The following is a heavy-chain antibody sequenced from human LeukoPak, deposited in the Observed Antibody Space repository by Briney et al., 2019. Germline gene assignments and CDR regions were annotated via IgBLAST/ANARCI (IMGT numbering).Heavy chain of an antibody. Sequence: PSETLSLTCAVYGGSFSGYYWSWIRQPPGKGLEWIGEINHSGSTNYNPSLKSRVTISVDTSKNQFSLKLSSVTAADTAVYYCAGERRGYSSGWFDYWGQGTLVTVSS. V-gene: IGHV4-34*01. CDR3: AGERRGYSSGWFDY. D-gene: IGHD6-19*01. CDR1: GGSFSGYY. J-gene: IGHJ4*02. CDR2: INHSGST.